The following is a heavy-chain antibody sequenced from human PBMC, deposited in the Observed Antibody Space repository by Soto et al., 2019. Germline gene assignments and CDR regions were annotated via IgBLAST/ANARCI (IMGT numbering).Heavy chain of an antibody. CDR2: MYYSGST. CDR3: ARATGYSSTWYDS. V-gene: IGHV4-61*01. D-gene: IGHD6-13*01. J-gene: IGHJ5*01. CDR1: VASFSSCSDF. Sequence: TSEPLSRTCAVSVASFSSCSDFWSWILQPPGKGLEWLGYMYYSGSTKYNPSLKSRVTISADTSKNQFSLKLFSVTAADTALYYCARATGYSSTWYDSWGQGILVTVSS.